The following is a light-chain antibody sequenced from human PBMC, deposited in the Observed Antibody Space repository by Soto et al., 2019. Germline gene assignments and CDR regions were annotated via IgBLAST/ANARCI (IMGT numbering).Light chain of an antibody. V-gene: IGLV2-14*03. J-gene: IGLJ2*01. Sequence: QSALTQPASVSGSPGQSITISCTGTSSDVGGYNYVSWYQQHPGKAPKLMIYDVSNRPSGVSDRFSGSKSGNTASLTIAGVQDEDDADDYYSSYTASSNSAVFGGGTKLTVL. CDR2: DVS. CDR3: SSYTASSNSAV. CDR1: SSDVGGYNY.